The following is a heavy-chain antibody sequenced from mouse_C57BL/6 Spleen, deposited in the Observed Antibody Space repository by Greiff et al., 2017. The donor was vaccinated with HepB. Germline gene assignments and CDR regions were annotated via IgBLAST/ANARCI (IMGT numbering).Heavy chain of an antibody. D-gene: IGHD1-1*01. CDR2: SI. V-gene: IGHV1-55*01. CDR3: AGYYGSSYGYFDV. J-gene: IGHJ1*03. Sequence: SIKYNEKFKDKATLTVDTSSSTAYMQLSSLTSEDSAVYYCAGYYGSSYGYFDVWGTGTTVTVSS.